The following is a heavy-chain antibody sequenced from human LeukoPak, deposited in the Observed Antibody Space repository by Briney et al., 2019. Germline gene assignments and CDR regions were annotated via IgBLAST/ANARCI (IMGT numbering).Heavy chain of an antibody. CDR3: ARDDTVRGEGWFDP. D-gene: IGHD3-10*01. J-gene: IGHJ5*02. CDR2: INPNSGGT. Sequence: ASVKVSCKASGYTFTSYYMHWVRQAPGQGLEWMGWINPNSGGTNYAQKFQGRVTMTRDTSISTAYMELSRLRSDDTAVYYCARDDTVRGEGWFDPWGQGTLVTVSS. V-gene: IGHV1-2*02. CDR1: GYTFTSYY.